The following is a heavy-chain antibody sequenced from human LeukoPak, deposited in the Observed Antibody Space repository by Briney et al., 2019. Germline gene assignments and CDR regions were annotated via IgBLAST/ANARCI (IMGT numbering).Heavy chain of an antibody. CDR3: SGTVSGSSDFDY. D-gene: IGHD1-26*01. V-gene: IGHV3-21*01. CDR2: ISSSSSYI. J-gene: IGHJ4*02. CDR1: GFTFSSYS. Sequence: RGSLRLSCAASGFTFSSYSMNWVRQAPGKGLEWVSSISSSSSYIYYADSVKGRFTISRDNAKNSLYLQMNSLRAEDTAVYYCSGTVSGSSDFDYWGQGTLVTVSS.